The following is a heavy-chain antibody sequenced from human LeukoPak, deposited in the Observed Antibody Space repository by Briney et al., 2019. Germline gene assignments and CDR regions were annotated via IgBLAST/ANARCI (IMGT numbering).Heavy chain of an antibody. CDR1: GGSFSGYY. Sequence: SETLSLTCAVYGGSFSGYYWSWIRQPPGKGLEWIGEINHSGSTNYNPSLKSRVTISVDTSKNQFSLKLSSVTAADTAVYYCARSPGSGSDLGPPFDYWGQGTLVTVSS. D-gene: IGHD1-26*01. J-gene: IGHJ4*02. CDR3: ARSPGSGSDLGPPFDY. V-gene: IGHV4-34*01. CDR2: INHSGST.